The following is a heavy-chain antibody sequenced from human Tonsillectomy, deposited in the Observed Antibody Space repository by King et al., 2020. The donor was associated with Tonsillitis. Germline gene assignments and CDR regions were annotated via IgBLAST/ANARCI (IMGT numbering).Heavy chain of an antibody. CDR1: VGSISSGGYY. CDR2: IYYSGST. V-gene: IGHV4-31*03. Sequence: VQLQESGPGLVKPSQTLSLTCTVSVGSISSGGYYWSWIRQHPGKGLEWIGYIYYSGSTYYNPSLKSRVTISVDTSKNQFSLKLSSVTAADTAVYYCARDHWYYDSSGYDAFDIWGQGTMVTVSS. J-gene: IGHJ3*02. D-gene: IGHD3-22*01. CDR3: ARDHWYYDSSGYDAFDI.